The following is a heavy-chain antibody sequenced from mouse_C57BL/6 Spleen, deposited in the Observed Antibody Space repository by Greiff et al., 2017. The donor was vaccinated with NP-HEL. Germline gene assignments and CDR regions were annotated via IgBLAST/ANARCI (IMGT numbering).Heavy chain of an antibody. CDR1: GFTFSDYE. J-gene: IGHJ4*01. V-gene: IGHV5-17*01. CDR2: ISSGSSTF. Sequence: EVKLIESGGGLVKPGGSLKLSCAASGFTFSDYEMHWVRQAPEKGLEWVAYISSGSSTFYYADTVKGRFTISRDNANTTLFLQMTSPRSEDTSMYYYARPRDRDYAMDYWGQGTSVTVSS. CDR3: ARPRDRDYAMDY.